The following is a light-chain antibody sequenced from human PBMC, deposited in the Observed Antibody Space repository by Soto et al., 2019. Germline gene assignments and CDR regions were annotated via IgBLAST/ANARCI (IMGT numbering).Light chain of an antibody. CDR3: QQYGSSPRT. J-gene: IGKJ4*01. CDR1: QSVSSSY. V-gene: IGKV3-20*01. CDR2: GAS. Sequence: EIVLTQSPGTLSLSPGERATLSCRASQSVSSSYLAWYQVKPGQAPRLLIYGASSRATGIPDRFSGSGSGTDFTLTTIRLEPEDFAVYYCQQYGSSPRTFGGGTKVEIK.